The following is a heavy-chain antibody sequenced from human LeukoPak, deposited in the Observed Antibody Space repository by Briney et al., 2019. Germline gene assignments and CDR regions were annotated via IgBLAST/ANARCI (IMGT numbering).Heavy chain of an antibody. CDR1: GFTFSSYW. CDR2: ISGSGGST. Sequence: GGSLRLSCAASGFTFSSYWMHWVRQAPGKGLEWVSAISGSGGSTYYADSVKGRFTISRDNSKNTLYLQMNSLRAEDTAVYYCAKVRGIYDSSGYFDYWGQGTLVTVSS. J-gene: IGHJ4*02. CDR3: AKVRGIYDSSGYFDY. D-gene: IGHD3-22*01. V-gene: IGHV3-23*01.